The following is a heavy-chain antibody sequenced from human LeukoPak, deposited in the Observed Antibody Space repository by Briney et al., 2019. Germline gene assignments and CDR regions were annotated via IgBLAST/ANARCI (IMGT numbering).Heavy chain of an antibody. V-gene: IGHV3-74*01. D-gene: IGHD3-10*01. Sequence: GGSLRLSCAASGFTFSSSWMHWVRQAPGKGLVWVSRISSDGSDTSYADSVKGRFTISRDNAKNTLYLQMNSLRAEDAAVYYCVKDRTGTYTLDYWGQGTLVTVSS. CDR2: ISSDGSDT. CDR1: GFTFSSSW. J-gene: IGHJ4*02. CDR3: VKDRTGTYTLDY.